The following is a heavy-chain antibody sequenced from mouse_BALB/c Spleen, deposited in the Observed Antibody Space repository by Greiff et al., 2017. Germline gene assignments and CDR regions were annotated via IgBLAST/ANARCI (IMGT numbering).Heavy chain of an antibody. CDR2: ISSGGSYT. V-gene: IGHV5-6*01. D-gene: IGHD4-1*01. J-gene: IGHJ2*01. CDR3: ARQGKTGTTYFDY. Sequence: EVKLQESGGDLVKPGGSLKLSCAASGFTFSSYGMSWVRQTPDKRLEWVATISSGGSYTYYPDSVKGRFTISRDNAKNTLYLQMSSLKSEDTAMYYCARQGKTGTTYFDYWGQGTTLTVSS. CDR1: GFTFSSYG.